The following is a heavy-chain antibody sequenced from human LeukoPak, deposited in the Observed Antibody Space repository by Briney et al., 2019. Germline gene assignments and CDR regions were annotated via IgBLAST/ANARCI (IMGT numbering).Heavy chain of an antibody. Sequence: PSETLSLTCTVSGGSVSDYYWSWIRQPPGKGLEWIGYIYYSGSTNYNSSLKSRVTISVDTSKNQFSLKLSSVTAADTAVYYCARDHNWNYGELTPVEPGFDYWGQGTLVTVSS. V-gene: IGHV4-59*02. CDR2: IYYSGST. D-gene: IGHD1-7*01. CDR3: ARDHNWNYGELTPVEPGFDY. J-gene: IGHJ4*02. CDR1: GGSVSDYY.